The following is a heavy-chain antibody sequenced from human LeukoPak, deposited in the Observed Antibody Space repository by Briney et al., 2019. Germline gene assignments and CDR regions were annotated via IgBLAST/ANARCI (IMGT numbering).Heavy chain of an antibody. Sequence: GRSLRLSCAASGFIFSNYGIHWVRQAPGKGLEWVAVISYDGSNKYADSVKGRFTISRDNSKNSLYLQMNSLRAEDTAVYYCASYDYGAFDIWGQGTMVTVSS. CDR1: GFIFSNYG. CDR2: ISYDGSNK. V-gene: IGHV3-30*03. J-gene: IGHJ3*02. CDR3: ASYDYGAFDI. D-gene: IGHD4-17*01.